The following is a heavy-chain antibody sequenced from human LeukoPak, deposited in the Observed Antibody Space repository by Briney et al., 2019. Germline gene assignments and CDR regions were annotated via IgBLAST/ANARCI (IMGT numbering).Heavy chain of an antibody. Sequence: GGSLILSCASSGFTFSNYYLSWIRQPPGKGLEGVPYIIISGSTKYYADSVKGRFTISRDNAKNSLYLQMNSLRAEDTAVYYCARARLGYCSGGSCHNWFDPWGQGTLVTVSS. CDR2: IIISGSTK. V-gene: IGHV3-11*01. D-gene: IGHD2-15*01. J-gene: IGHJ5*02. CDR1: GFTFSNYY. CDR3: ARARLGYCSGGSCHNWFDP.